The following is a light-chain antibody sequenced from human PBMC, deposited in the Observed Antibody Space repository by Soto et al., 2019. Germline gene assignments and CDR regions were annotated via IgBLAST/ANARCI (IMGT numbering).Light chain of an antibody. CDR2: VAS. V-gene: IGKV1-39*01. Sequence: DIQMTQSPSSLSASVGDRVTITCRSSQSISNYLKWYQQKSGKAPKLLIYVASSLQSGVPSRFSGSGSGTDFTLTISSLQPEDFATYYCQQTYSTPYTFGQGTKLEIK. CDR1: QSISNY. CDR3: QQTYSTPYT. J-gene: IGKJ2*01.